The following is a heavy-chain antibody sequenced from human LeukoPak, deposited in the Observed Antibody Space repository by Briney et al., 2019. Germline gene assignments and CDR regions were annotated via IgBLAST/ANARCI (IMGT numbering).Heavy chain of an antibody. CDR1: GFSLSTSGVG. CDR2: IYWDDDK. Sequence: SGPTLVKPTQTLTLTCTFSGFSLSTSGVGVGWIRQPPGKALEWLALIYWDDDKRYSPSLKSRLTITKDTSKNQVVLTMTNMDPVDTATYYCAHSGPELLWFGGLLTFDPWGQGTLVTVSS. V-gene: IGHV2-5*02. J-gene: IGHJ5*02. CDR3: AHSGPELLWFGGLLTFDP. D-gene: IGHD3-10*01.